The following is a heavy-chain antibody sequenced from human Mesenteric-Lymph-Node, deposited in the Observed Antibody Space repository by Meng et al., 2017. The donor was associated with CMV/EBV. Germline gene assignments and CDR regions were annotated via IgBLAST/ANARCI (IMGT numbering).Heavy chain of an antibody. D-gene: IGHD3-9*01. CDR2: INHSGST. Sequence: HVRSHQCGAGLVKPSVTISITCAVDCGAFSGYYCNWIRQSPEKGLEWIGEINHSGSTTYNPSFTSRIIISVDTSTNQISLNMSSVTAADTAVYYCARGSSYDILTGYFDYWGQGALVTVSS. J-gene: IGHJ4*02. CDR3: ARGSSYDILTGYFDY. V-gene: IGHV4-34*01. CDR1: CGAFSGYY.